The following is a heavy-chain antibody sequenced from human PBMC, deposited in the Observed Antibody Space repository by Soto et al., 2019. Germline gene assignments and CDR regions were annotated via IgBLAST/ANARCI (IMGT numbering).Heavy chain of an antibody. D-gene: IGHD3-10*01. CDR1: GYSFRDYW. V-gene: IGHV5-51*01. CDR3: TRLLVESYGLVSPHYY. J-gene: IGHJ4*02. Sequence: PGESLKISCKGSGYSFRDYWIGWVRQMPGKGLEWMGIIYPGDSDTRYSPSFQGQVTISADKSISTAYLQWSSLKASDTAIYYCTRLLVESYGLVSPHYYWRRGPLVPAS. CDR2: IYPGDSDT.